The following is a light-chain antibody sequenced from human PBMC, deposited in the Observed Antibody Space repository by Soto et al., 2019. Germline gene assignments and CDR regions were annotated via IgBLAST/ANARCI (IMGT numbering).Light chain of an antibody. V-gene: IGLV2-23*01. J-gene: IGLJ1*01. Sequence: QSALTQPASVSGSPGQSITISCTGTSGDVGSYNLVSWHQQHPGKAPKLLIYEDTKRPSGVSYRFSVSKSGNTASLTISGLQAEDEADYYCCSYAGSGMYVFGSGTKLNVL. CDR3: CSYAGSGMYV. CDR2: EDT. CDR1: SGDVGSYNL.